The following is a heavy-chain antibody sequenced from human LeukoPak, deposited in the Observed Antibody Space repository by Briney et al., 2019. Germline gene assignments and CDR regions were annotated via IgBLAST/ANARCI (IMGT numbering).Heavy chain of an antibody. J-gene: IGHJ4*02. CDR2: IYSDGST. D-gene: IGHD2-15*01. CDR3: ARAPVVGQRGY. V-gene: IGHV3-53*01. Sequence: GGSLRLSCAASGFTVSSNYMSWVRQAPGKGLEWVSVIYSDGSTFHADSVKGRFTISRDSSKNTLYLQMNSLRAEDTAVYYCARAPVVGQRGYWGQGTLVTVSS. CDR1: GFTVSSNY.